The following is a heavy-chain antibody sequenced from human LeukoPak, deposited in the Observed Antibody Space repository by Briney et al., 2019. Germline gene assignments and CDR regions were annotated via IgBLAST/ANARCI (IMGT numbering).Heavy chain of an antibody. Sequence: GGSLRLSCAASGFTFSDYYMNWIRQAPGKGLEWVSSISSSGSTTNYADSAKGRFTISRDNAKNSLYLQMNSLRAEDTAVYYCARKDGYSSSWSFNYWGQGTLVTVSS. D-gene: IGHD6-13*01. CDR1: GFTFSDYY. J-gene: IGHJ4*02. CDR2: ISSSGSTT. CDR3: ARKDGYSSSWSFNY. V-gene: IGHV3-11*01.